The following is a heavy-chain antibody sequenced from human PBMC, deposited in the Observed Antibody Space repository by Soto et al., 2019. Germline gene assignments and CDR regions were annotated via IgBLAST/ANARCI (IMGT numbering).Heavy chain of an antibody. CDR2: IYYSGRT. CDR3: ARVGGDDFGDYGGFDY. CDR1: GGSIRDYF. V-gene: IGHV4-59*01. J-gene: IGHJ4*02. D-gene: IGHD4-17*01. Sequence: SETLSLTCTVSGGSIRDYFWTLIRQPPGKGLEWIGYIYYSGRTNYNPSLKSRVSISVDTSKNHFSLQLRSVTAADTAVYYCARVGGDDFGDYGGFDYWGQGTLVTVSS.